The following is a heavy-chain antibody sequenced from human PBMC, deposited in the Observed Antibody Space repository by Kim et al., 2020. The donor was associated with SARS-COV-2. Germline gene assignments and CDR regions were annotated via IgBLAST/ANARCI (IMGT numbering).Heavy chain of an antibody. Sequence: SETLSLTCTVSGGSISSYYWSWIRQPPGKRLEWIGYIYYSGSTNYNPSLKSRVTISVDTSKNQFSLKLSSVTAEDTAVYYCAKSDCSSNNSHHCPYYYY. CDR3: AKSDCSSNNSHHCPYYYY. CDR2: IYYSGST. D-gene: IGHD2-2*01. J-gene: IGHJ6*03. CDR1: GGSISSYY. V-gene: IGHV4-59*13.